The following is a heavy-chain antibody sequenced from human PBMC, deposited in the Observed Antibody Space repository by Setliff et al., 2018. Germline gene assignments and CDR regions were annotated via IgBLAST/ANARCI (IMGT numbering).Heavy chain of an antibody. D-gene: IGHD3-22*01. CDR3: ARQARGYYYDSSGYYGASPGYYYMDV. J-gene: IGHJ6*03. CDR1: GYSFTSYW. CDR2: IYPGDSDT. V-gene: IGHV5-51*01. Sequence: PGESLTISCKGSGYSFTSYWIGWVRQMPGKGLEWMGIIYPGDSDTRYSPSFQGQVTISADKSISTAYLQWSSLKASDTAMYYCARQARGYYYDSSGYYGASPGYYYMDVWGKGTTVTVSS.